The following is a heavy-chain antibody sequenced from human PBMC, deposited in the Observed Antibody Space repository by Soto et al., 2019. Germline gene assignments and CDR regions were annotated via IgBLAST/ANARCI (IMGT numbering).Heavy chain of an antibody. D-gene: IGHD1-26*01. CDR3: ASTRDSGTSYYFDS. Sequence: HPGGSLRLSCAASGFTVSSHYMSWVRQGPGKGLEWVSTIYKGGGTFYAESVKGRFTISRDASQNTVFLQMNSLRAEDTAVYHCASTRDSGTSYYFDSWGQGTLVTVSS. CDR1: GFTVSSHY. V-gene: IGHV3-53*01. CDR2: IYKGGGT. J-gene: IGHJ4*02.